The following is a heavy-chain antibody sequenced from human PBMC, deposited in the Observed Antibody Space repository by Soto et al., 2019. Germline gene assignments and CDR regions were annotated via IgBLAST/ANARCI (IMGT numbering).Heavy chain of an antibody. D-gene: IGHD3-16*01. J-gene: IGHJ4*02. Sequence: QVQLQQWGAGLLKPSETLSLTCAVYGGSFSGYYWSWIRQPPGKGLEWIGEINHSGSTNYNPSLKSRVTISVDTSKNQFSLKLSSVTAADTAAYYCARTAKKTHPYGLGNGWYFDYWGQGTLVTVSS. CDR2: INHSGST. CDR1: GGSFSGYY. CDR3: ARTAKKTHPYGLGNGWYFDY. V-gene: IGHV4-34*01.